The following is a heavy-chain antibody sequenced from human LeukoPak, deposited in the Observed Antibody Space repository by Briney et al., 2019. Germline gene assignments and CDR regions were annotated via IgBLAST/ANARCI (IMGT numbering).Heavy chain of an antibody. D-gene: IGHD3-3*01. Sequence: PSETLSPTCAVYGGSFSGYYWSWIRQPPGKGLEWIGEINHSGSTNYNPSLKSRVTISVDTSKNQFSLKLSSVTAADTAVYYCARLKADFWSGYYRFDYWGQGTLVTVSS. CDR3: ARLKADFWSGYYRFDY. CDR2: INHSGST. V-gene: IGHV4-34*01. CDR1: GGSFSGYY. J-gene: IGHJ4*02.